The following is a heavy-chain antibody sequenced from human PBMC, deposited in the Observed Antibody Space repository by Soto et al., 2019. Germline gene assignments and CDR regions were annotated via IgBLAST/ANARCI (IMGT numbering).Heavy chain of an antibody. D-gene: IGHD5-12*01. J-gene: IGHJ4*02. CDR3: ARMTVASGGYFDY. Sequence: PSETLSLTCSVSGDSISNLDYFWAWIRQPPGQALEYIGYIYKSATTYYNPSFESRVAISVDTSKSQFSLNVTSVTAADTAVYYCARMTVASGGYFDYWGQGTLVTVSS. CDR1: GDSISNLDYF. V-gene: IGHV4-30-4*01. CDR2: IYKSATT.